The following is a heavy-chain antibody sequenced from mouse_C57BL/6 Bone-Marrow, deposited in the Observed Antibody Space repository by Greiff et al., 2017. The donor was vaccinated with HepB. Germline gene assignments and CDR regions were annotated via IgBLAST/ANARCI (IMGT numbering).Heavy chain of an antibody. D-gene: IGHD1-1*01. V-gene: IGHV1-59*01. CDR3: ARGEGLDYYGNAMDY. CDR2: IDPSDSYT. CDR1: GYTFTSYW. Sequence: QVQLQQPGAELVRPGTSVKLSCKASGYTFTSYWMHWVKQRPGQGLEWIGVIDPSDSYTNYNQKFKGKATLTVDTSSSTAYMQLSSLTSEDSAVYYCARGEGLDYYGNAMDYWGQGTSVTVSS. J-gene: IGHJ4*01.